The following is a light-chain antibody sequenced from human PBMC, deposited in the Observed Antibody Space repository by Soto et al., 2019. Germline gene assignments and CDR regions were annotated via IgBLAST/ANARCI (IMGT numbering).Light chain of an antibody. Sequence: EIVLTQSPGTLSLSPGERVTLSCRASQSISSSYLAWYQQKPGQAPRLLVYGASSRATGIPDRFSGSGSGTDFTLTISRLDPEDFAVYYCQQYGSSRFTFGPGTKVDIK. CDR2: GAS. J-gene: IGKJ3*01. CDR1: QSISSSY. V-gene: IGKV3-20*01. CDR3: QQYGSSRFT.